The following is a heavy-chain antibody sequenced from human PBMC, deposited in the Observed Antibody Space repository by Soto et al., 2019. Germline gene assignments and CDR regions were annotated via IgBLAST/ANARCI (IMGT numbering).Heavy chain of an antibody. J-gene: IGHJ4*02. CDR2: IYSGGST. V-gene: IGHV3-53*01. Sequence: LRLSCAASEFTVSSNYMNWVRQAPGKGLECVSIIYSGGSTYYADSVKGRFTISRDNSKNTLYLQMNSLRADDTAVYYCASRRGYTYGPPDCWGQGTLVTVSS. CDR3: ASRRGYTYGPPDC. CDR1: EFTVSSNY. D-gene: IGHD5-18*01.